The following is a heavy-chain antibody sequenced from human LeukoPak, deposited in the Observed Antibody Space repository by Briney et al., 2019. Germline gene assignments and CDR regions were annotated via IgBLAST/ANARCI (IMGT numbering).Heavy chain of an antibody. V-gene: IGHV3-30*18. CDR1: GFTFSSYG. D-gene: IGHD2-8*01. Sequence: GGSLRLSCAASGFTFSSYGMHWVRQAPGKGLEWVAVISYDGSNKYYADSVKGRFTISRDNSKNTLYLQMNSLRAEDTAVCYCAKVNDCTNGVCYTSWFDPWGQGTLVTVSS. CDR3: AKVNDCTNGVCYTSWFDP. J-gene: IGHJ5*02. CDR2: ISYDGSNK.